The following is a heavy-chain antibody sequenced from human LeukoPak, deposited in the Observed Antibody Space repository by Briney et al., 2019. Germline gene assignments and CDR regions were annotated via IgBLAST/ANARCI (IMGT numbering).Heavy chain of an antibody. CDR2: MNPNSGNT. D-gene: IGHD1-26*01. CDR3: ARAEWDHYYYYGMDV. V-gene: IGHV1-8*01. Sequence: GASVKVSCKASGYTFTSYDINWVRQATGQGLEWMGWMNPNSGNTGYAQKFQGRVTMTRNTSISTAYMELSSLRSEDTAVYYCARAEWDHYYYYGMDVWGQGTTVTVSS. J-gene: IGHJ6*02. CDR1: GYTFTSYD.